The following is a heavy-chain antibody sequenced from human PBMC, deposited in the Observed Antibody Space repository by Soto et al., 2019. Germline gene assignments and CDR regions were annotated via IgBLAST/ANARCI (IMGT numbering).Heavy chain of an antibody. D-gene: IGHD6-13*01. CDR1: GFTFSDYY. CDR3: ARTAAGIPYYFDY. CDR2: ISSSGSTI. J-gene: IGHJ4*02. Sequence: LRLSCAASGFTFSDYYMSWIRQAPGKGLEWVSYISSSGSTIYYADSVKGRFTISRDNAKNSLYLQMNSLRAEDTAVYYCARTAAGIPYYFDYWGQGTLVTVPQ. V-gene: IGHV3-11*01.